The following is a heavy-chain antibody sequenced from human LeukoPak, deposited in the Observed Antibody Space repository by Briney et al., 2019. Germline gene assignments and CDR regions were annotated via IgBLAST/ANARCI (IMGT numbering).Heavy chain of an antibody. J-gene: IGHJ4*02. D-gene: IGHD3-10*01. CDR1: GASISSYY. CDR2: IYYSGST. V-gene: IGHV4-59*01. CDR3: ASGELLSYFDY. Sequence: SETLSLTCTVSGASISSYYWSWIRQPPGKGLEWIGYIYYSGSTNYNPSLKSRVTISVDTSKNEFSLKLSSVTAADTAVYYCASGELLSYFDYWGQGTLVTVSS.